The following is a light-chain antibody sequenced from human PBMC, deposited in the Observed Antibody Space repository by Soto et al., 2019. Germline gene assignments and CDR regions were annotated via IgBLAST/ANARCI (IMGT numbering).Light chain of an antibody. CDR1: QSVSSSY. CDR3: QEYGNSRA. CDR2: GAS. J-gene: IGKJ1*01. V-gene: IGKV3-20*01. Sequence: EIVLTQSPGTLSLSPGERATLSCRASQSVSSSYLAWYQQKPGQAPRLLINGASNRATGIPDRFSGSGSGTDFTLTISRLEPEDFAVYYCQEYGNSRAFGQGTRVEIK.